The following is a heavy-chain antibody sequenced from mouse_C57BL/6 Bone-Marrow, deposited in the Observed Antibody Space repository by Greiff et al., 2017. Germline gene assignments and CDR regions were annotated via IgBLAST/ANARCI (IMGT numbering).Heavy chain of an antibody. CDR2: ISSGSSTI. CDR3: AMELRRGGYAMDY. D-gene: IGHD2-4*01. Sequence: EVKLMESGGGLVKPGGSLKLSCAASGFTFSDYGMHWVRQAPEKGLEWVAYISSGSSTIYYADTVKGRFTISRDNAKNTLFLQMTSLRSEDTAMYYCAMELRRGGYAMDYWGQGTSVTVSS. J-gene: IGHJ4*01. V-gene: IGHV5-17*01. CDR1: GFTFSDYG.